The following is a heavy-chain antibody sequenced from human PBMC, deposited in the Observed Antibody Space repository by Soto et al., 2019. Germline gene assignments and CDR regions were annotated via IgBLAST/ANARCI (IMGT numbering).Heavy chain of an antibody. CDR2: ISNNGGST. J-gene: IGHJ5*02. D-gene: IGHD6-13*01. Sequence: EVQLLESGGGLVQPGESLRLSCAASGFTFSSYALTWVRQAPGKGLEWVSAISNNGGSTYYADSVKGRFTVSRDNSKNTRYLQMNSLRAEDTAVYYCARGYIAGPTGWFAPWGQGTLVNVSS. V-gene: IGHV3-23*01. CDR3: ARGYIAGPTGWFAP. CDR1: GFTFSSYA.